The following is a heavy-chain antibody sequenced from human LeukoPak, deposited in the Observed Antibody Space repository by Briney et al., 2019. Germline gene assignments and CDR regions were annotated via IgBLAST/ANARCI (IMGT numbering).Heavy chain of an antibody. CDR1: GFTFSDYY. V-gene: IGHV3-11*01. CDR3: AGHMGATSYYFDY. J-gene: IGHJ4*02. D-gene: IGHD1-26*01. CDR2: ISSSGSTI. Sequence: GGSLRLSCAASGFTFSDYYMSWIRQAPGKGVEWVSYISSSGSTIYYADSVKGRFTISRDNAKNSLYLQMNSLRAEDTAVYYCAGHMGATSYYFDYWGQGTLVTVSS.